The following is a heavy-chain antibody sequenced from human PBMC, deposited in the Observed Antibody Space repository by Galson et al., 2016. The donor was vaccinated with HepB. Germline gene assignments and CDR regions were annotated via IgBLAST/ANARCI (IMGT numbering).Heavy chain of an antibody. D-gene: IGHD3-3*01. V-gene: IGHV3-23*01. CDR2: ISTRRTT. Sequence: SLRLSCAASGFVFSNFGLSWVRQAPGKGLEWVASISTRRTTYYSDSVQGRFTISRDNSKNTLFLQMSNLRADDTAVYYCAKVGPLRFVEWFYNWFDPWGQGTLVTVSS. CDR1: GFVFSNFG. CDR3: AKVGPLRFVEWFYNWFDP. J-gene: IGHJ5*02.